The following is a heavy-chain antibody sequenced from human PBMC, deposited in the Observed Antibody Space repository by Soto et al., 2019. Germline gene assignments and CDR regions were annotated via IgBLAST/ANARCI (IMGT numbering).Heavy chain of an antibody. D-gene: IGHD3-10*01. CDR3: ARGTRLLWFGELLYDY. V-gene: IGHV4-39*07. J-gene: IGHJ4*02. Sequence: PSETLSLTCTVSGGSISSSSYYWGWIRQPPGKGLEWIGCIYYSGSTYYNPSLKSRVTISVDTSKNQFSLKLSSVTAADTAVYYCARGTRLLWFGELLYDYWGQGTLVTVSS. CDR2: IYYSGST. CDR1: GGSISSSSYY.